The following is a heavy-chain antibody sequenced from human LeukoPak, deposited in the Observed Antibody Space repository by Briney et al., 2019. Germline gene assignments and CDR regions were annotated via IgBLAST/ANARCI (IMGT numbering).Heavy chain of an antibody. CDR2: INPNSGGT. V-gene: IGHV1-2*02. Sequence: ASVKVSCKASGYTFTGYYMHWVRQAPGQGLEWMGWINPNSGGTNYAQKFQGRVTMTRDTSISTAYMELSRLRSDDTAVYYCARGVRYGDYTLRGYYYYYYMDVWGTGTTVTISS. D-gene: IGHD4-17*01. CDR3: ARGVRYGDYTLRGYYYYYYMDV. CDR1: GYTFTGYY. J-gene: IGHJ6*03.